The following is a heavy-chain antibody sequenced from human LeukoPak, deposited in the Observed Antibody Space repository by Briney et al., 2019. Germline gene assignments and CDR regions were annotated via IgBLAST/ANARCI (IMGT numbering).Heavy chain of an antibody. CDR1: GFTFSSYS. CDR2: ISSSSSHI. D-gene: IGHD1-1*01. CDR3: ARDLQSPGTGDY. V-gene: IGHV3-21*04. J-gene: IGHJ4*02. Sequence: GGSLRLSCAASGFTFSSYSMNWVRQAPGKRLEWVSSISSSSSHIYYADSVKGRFTISRDNAKNSLYLQMNSLRAEDTAVYYCARDLQSPGTGDYWGQGTLVTVSS.